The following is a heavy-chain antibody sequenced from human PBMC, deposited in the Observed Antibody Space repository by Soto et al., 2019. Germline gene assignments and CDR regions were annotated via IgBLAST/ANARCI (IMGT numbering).Heavy chain of an antibody. CDR1: GGSISSGGYY. V-gene: IGHV4-31*11. J-gene: IGHJ1*01. CDR2: IYDRGST. D-gene: IGHD1-1*01. Sequence: SETLSLTCAVSGGSISSGGYYWSWIRQHPGKGLEWIGSIYDRGSTYYNPSLKSRVTISVDASKNQLSLKLASVNAADTAMYYCARGGTRAYFHHWGQGTLVTVSS. CDR3: ARGGTRAYFHH.